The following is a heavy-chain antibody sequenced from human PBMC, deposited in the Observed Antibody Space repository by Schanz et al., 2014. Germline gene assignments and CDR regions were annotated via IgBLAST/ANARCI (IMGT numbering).Heavy chain of an antibody. V-gene: IGHV3-74*01. CDR3: AKDGIMVQGVIWERYFDS. D-gene: IGHD3-10*01. Sequence: EVQLVESGGGLVQPGGSLRLSCAASGFTFSTYWMHWVRQAPGKGLVWVSNISPTGSSTYYADSVKGRFTISSDNSKNTLYLQMNSLRAEDTALYYCAKDGIMVQGVIWERYFDSWGQGTLVTVSS. J-gene: IGHJ4*02. CDR2: ISPTGSST. CDR1: GFTFSTYW.